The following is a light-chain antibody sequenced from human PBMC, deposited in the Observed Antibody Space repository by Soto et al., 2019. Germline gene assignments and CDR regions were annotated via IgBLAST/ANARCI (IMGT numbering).Light chain of an antibody. J-gene: IGLJ1*01. Sequence: QSVLTQPASVSGSPGQSITISCTGTSSDVGGYNYVSWYQQHPGKAPKLMIYEVSNRPSGVSNRFSGSKSGNTASLTISGLQAEDEADYYCSSYTSSSKGVFGNGTQLTVL. CDR1: SSDVGGYNY. CDR3: SSYTSSSKGV. V-gene: IGLV2-14*01. CDR2: EVS.